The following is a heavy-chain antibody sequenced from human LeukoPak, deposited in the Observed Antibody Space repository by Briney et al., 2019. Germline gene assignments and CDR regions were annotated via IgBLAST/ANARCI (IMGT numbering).Heavy chain of an antibody. CDR2: MNPNSGNS. V-gene: IGHV1-18*01. D-gene: IGHD3-16*01. CDR1: GFTFTSYA. Sequence: GGSLRLSCAASGFTFTSYAMNWVRQATGQGLEWMGWMNPNSGNSNYAQMLQGRVTMTTDTSTNTAYMELRNLRSDDTAVYYCASGGGWLEIDYWGQGTLVTVSS. J-gene: IGHJ4*02. CDR3: ASGGGWLEIDY.